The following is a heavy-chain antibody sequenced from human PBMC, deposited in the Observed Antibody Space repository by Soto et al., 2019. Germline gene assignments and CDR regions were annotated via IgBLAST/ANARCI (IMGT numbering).Heavy chain of an antibody. CDR2: ISYTGST. CDR1: GGSISSVGQY. Sequence: SETLSLTCTVSGGSISSVGQYWNWIRQHPGKGLEWIGYISYTGSTLYNPSLKSRVTISEDTSNNQFSLEVNSVTAADTAVYYCATEEAVRIARWFDTWGQGTPVTVSS. V-gene: IGHV4-31*03. D-gene: IGHD2-21*01. J-gene: IGHJ5*02. CDR3: ATEEAVRIARWFDT.